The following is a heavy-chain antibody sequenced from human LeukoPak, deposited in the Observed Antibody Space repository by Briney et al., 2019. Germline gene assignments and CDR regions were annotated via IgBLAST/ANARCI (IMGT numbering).Heavy chain of an antibody. CDR1: GFTFSSYG. CDR2: IRYDGSNK. Sequence: GGSLRLSCAASGFTFSSYGMHWVRQAPGKGLEWVAFIRYDGSNKYYADSVKGRFTISRDNSKNTLYLQMNSLRAEDTAVYYCAKGAPSSSWYFDYWGQGTLVTVSS. J-gene: IGHJ4*02. CDR3: AKGAPSSSWYFDY. D-gene: IGHD6-13*01. V-gene: IGHV3-30*02.